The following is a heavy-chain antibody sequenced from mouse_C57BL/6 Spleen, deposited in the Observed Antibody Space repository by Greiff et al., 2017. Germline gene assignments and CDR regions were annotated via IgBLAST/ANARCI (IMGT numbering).Heavy chain of an antibody. J-gene: IGHJ4*01. Sequence: VQLQQSGAELARPGASVKMSCKASGYTFTSYTMHWVKQRPGQGLEWIGYINPSSGYTKYNQKFKDKATLTADKSSSTAYMQLSSLTSEDSAVYYCARNDGDYYAMDYWGQGTSVTVSS. CDR1: GYTFTSYT. CDR2: INPSSGYT. CDR3: ARNDGDYYAMDY. D-gene: IGHD2-12*01. V-gene: IGHV1-4*01.